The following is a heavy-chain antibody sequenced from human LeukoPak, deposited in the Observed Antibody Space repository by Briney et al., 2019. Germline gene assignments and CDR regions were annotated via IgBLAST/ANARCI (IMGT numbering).Heavy chain of an antibody. CDR2: ISYDGSNE. J-gene: IGHJ4*02. Sequence: GGSLRLSCVASGFTFSSYGMHWVRQAPGKGLEWVAFISYDGSNENIADSVKGRFIISRDNSKNTLYLQMNSLRAEDTAVYYCARSTYYYDSSGYYPFDYWGQGTLVTVSS. CDR1: GFTFSSYG. D-gene: IGHD3-22*01. CDR3: ARSTYYYDSSGYYPFDY. V-gene: IGHV3-30*03.